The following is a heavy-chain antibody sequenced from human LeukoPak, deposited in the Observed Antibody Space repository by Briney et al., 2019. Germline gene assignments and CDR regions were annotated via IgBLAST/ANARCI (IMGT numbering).Heavy chain of an antibody. J-gene: IGHJ5*02. D-gene: IGHD3-10*01. CDR2: IYYSGST. CDR3: ARKAMVRGVIWFDP. CDR1: GGSTSSGDYY. V-gene: IGHV4-30-4*01. Sequence: PSETLSLTCTVSGGSTSSGDYYWSWIRQPPGKGLEWIGYIYYSGSTYYNPSLKSRVTISVDTSKNQFSLKLSSVTAADTAVYYCARKAMVRGVIWFDPWGQGTLVTVSS.